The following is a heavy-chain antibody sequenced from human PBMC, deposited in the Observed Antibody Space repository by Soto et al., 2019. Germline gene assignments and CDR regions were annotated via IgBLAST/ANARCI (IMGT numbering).Heavy chain of an antibody. Sequence: QVQLQQWGAGLLKPSETLSLTCAVYGGSFSGHYWSWIRQPPGKGLEWIGESNHSGSTNSNPSLKTRVTISVDTSKNQFSLKLSSVTAADTAVYYCAMGPRYSDWPTLRGHYYYYMDVWGNGTTVTVSS. V-gene: IGHV4-34*01. CDR3: AMGPRYSDWPTLRGHYYYYMDV. D-gene: IGHD3-9*01. CDR2: SNHSGST. CDR1: GGSFSGHY. J-gene: IGHJ6*03.